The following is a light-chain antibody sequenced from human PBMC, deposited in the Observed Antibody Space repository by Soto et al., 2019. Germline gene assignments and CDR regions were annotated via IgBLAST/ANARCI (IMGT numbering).Light chain of an antibody. CDR2: DVS. J-gene: IGLJ2*01. CDR1: SSDVGCYNY. CDR3: SSYTSSSTYVV. Sequence: QSVLTRRASVSGSPGQSITISCTGTSSDVGCYNYVSWYQQHPGKAPKLMIYDVSNRPSGVSNRFSGSKSGNTASLTISGLQAEDEADYYCSSYTSSSTYVVFGGGTKLTVL. V-gene: IGLV2-14*01.